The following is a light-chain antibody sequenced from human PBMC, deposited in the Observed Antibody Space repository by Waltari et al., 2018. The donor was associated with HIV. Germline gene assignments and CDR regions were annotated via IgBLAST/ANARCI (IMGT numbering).Light chain of an antibody. CDR3: QQYATASFT. J-gene: IGKJ3*01. V-gene: IGKV3-20*01. CDR2: GAS. CDR1: QSVSSSY. Sequence: PGERATLSCRASQSVSSSYLAWYQQKSGQAPRLLIYGASSRAAGIPDRFSGSGSGTDFSLTIRRLEPEDFAVYFCQQYATASFTFGPGTKVDIK.